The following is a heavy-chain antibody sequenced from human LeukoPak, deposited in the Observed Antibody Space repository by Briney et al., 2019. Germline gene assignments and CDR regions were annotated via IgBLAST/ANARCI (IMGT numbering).Heavy chain of an antibody. Sequence: KPSETLSLTCAVYGGSFSVYYWSWIRQPPGKGLEWIGEINHSGSTNYNPSLKSRVTISVDTSKNQFSLKLSSVTAADTAVYYCARGGFAGSYAYDYWGQGTLVTVSS. V-gene: IGHV4-34*09. CDR2: INHSGST. CDR3: ARGGFAGSYAYDY. D-gene: IGHD1-26*01. J-gene: IGHJ4*02. CDR1: GGSFSVYY.